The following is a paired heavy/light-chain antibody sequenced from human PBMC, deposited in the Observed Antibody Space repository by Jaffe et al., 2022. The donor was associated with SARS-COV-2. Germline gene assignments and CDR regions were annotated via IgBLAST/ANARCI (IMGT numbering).Light chain of an antibody. J-gene: IGKJ1*01. Sequence: DIQMTQSPSSLSASIGDRVTITCRASQDINIYLAWFQQKPGMAPRSLIYAASSLQSAVPSKFSGSGSGTDFTLTISSLQPEDFATYYCQQYNTYPWTFGQGTKVEIK. V-gene: IGKV1-16*02. CDR2: AAS. CDR3: QQYNTYPWT. CDR1: QDINIY.
Heavy chain of an antibody. CDR2: IRSRAYGGTT. D-gene: IGHD3-3*02. J-gene: IGHJ6*02. Sequence: EVQLVESGGDLVEPGRSLRLSCTAAGFTFGDYAMSWFRQAPGQGLEWVAVIRSRAYGGTTEYAASVKGRFIISRDDSKSLAYLQMNGLKTEDTSVYYCVRGTSVPFHSYYGMDVWGPGTTVTVSS. CDR3: VRGTSVPFHSYYGMDV. CDR1: GFTFGDYA. V-gene: IGHV3-49*03.